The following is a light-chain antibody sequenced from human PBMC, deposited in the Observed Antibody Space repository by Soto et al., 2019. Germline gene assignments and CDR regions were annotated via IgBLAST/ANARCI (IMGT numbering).Light chain of an antibody. V-gene: IGKV1-39*01. J-gene: IGKJ4*01. CDR3: QQSNIDPT. CDR2: AAS. Sequence: NQMTQSPSSLSASVGDRVTIACRAGQSISTYLNWYQQKPGKAPKLLICAASSLKGGVPSRFSGSGSGTDFTLIINSLQLEDFATYCSQQSNIDPTFGGGTMVEIK. CDR1: QSISTY.